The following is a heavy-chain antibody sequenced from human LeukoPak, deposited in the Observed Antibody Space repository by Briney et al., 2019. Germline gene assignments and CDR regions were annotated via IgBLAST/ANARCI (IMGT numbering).Heavy chain of an antibody. CDR2: INHSGST. CDR3: ARGRRSFKPAAKFDY. D-gene: IGHD2-2*01. CDR1: GGSFSGYY. Sequence: SETLSLTCAVYGGSFSGYYWSWIRQPPGKGLEWIGEINHSGSTNYNPSLKSRVTIPVDTSKNQFSLKLSSVTAADTAVYYCARGRRSFKPAAKFDYWGQGTLVTVSS. V-gene: IGHV4-34*01. J-gene: IGHJ4*02.